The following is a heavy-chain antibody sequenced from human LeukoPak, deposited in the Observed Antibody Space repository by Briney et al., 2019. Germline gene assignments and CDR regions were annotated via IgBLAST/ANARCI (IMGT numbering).Heavy chain of an antibody. CDR3: AKDRWAAMVNYFDY. D-gene: IGHD5-18*01. CDR1: GFTFSSHA. Sequence: GGSLRLSCAASGFTFSSHAMSWVRQAPGKGLEWVSAISGSGGSTYYADSVKGRFTISRDNSKNTLYLQMNSLRAEDTAVYYCAKDRWAAMVNYFDYWGQGTLVTVSS. CDR2: ISGSGGST. J-gene: IGHJ4*02. V-gene: IGHV3-23*01.